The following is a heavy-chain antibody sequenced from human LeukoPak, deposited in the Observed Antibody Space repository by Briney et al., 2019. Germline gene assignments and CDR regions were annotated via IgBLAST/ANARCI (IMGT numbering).Heavy chain of an antibody. J-gene: IGHJ4*02. Sequence: ASVTVSCKASGYSFTSYYLHWVRHAPAHGLECVGIINPSGCSTSYAQKFQGRVTMTRDMSTTTVYMELSSLRSEDKAVYYCARDCYGSSGYYLAEGYWGQGTLVTVPS. CDR2: INPSGCST. V-gene: IGHV1-46*01. CDR3: ARDCYGSSGYYLAEGY. D-gene: IGHD3-22*01. CDR1: GYSFTSYY.